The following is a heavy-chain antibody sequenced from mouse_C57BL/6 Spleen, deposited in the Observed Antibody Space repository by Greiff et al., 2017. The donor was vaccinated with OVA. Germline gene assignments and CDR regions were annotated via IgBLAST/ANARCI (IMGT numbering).Heavy chain of an antibody. CDR2: IYPGSGNT. D-gene: IGHD1-1*01. Sequence: VQVVESGAELVRPGASVKLSCKASGYTFTDYYINWVKQRPGQGLEWIARIYPGSGNTYYNEKFKGKATLTAEKSSSTAYMQLSSLTSEDSAVYFCARHGSSFDYWGQGTTLTVSS. CDR1: GYTFTDYY. V-gene: IGHV1-76*01. J-gene: IGHJ2*01. CDR3: ARHGSSFDY.